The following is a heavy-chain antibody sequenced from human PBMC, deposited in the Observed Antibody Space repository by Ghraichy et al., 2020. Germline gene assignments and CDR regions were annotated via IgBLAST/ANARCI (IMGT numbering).Heavy chain of an antibody. Sequence: GGSLRLSCAASGFTFDDYAMHWVRQAPWKGLEWVSLISWDGGSTYYADSVKGRFTISRDNSKNSLYLQMNSLRAEDTALYYCAKDIGYCSSASCPYYYYGMDVWGQGTTVTVSS. V-gene: IGHV3-43D*03. CDR1: GFTFDDYA. D-gene: IGHD2-2*01. CDR2: ISWDGGST. CDR3: AKDIGYCSSASCPYYYYGMDV. J-gene: IGHJ6*02.